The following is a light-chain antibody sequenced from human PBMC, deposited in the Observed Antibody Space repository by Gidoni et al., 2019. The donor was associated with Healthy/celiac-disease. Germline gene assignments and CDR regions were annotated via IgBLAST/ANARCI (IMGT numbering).Light chain of an antibody. J-gene: IGKJ3*01. CDR2: AAS. Sequence: DIQMTQSPSSLSASVGDRVTITCRASQSISSYLNWYQQKPGKAPKLLIYAASSLQSGVPSRFSGSGSGTDFTLTTSSLQPEDFATYYCQQSYSTPTFGPGTKVDIK. CDR3: QQSYSTPT. V-gene: IGKV1-39*01. CDR1: QSISSY.